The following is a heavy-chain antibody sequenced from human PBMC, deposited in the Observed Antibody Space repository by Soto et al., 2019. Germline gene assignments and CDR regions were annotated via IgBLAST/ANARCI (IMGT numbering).Heavy chain of an antibody. J-gene: IGHJ4*02. CDR2: ISYDRRNK. CDR3: VKDHDEDFGYDLDYFNY. V-gene: IGHV3-30*04. D-gene: IGHD5-12*01. Sequence: PEGSLRLSCATSGFTFSRYAMNWVRQAPGKGLERVAVISYDRRNKYYADSVKGRFTISRDNANNFLYLQMNSLRAEDTAFYYCVKDHDEDFGYDLDYFNYWGQGP. CDR1: GFTFSRYA.